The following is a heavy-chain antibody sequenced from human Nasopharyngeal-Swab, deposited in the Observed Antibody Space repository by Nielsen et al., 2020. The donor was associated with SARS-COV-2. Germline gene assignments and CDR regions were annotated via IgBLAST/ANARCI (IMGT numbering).Heavy chain of an antibody. J-gene: IGHJ4*02. CDR3: AKLHHYYGESDY. CDR1: GFTFSSYA. D-gene: IGHD4-17*01. V-gene: IGHV3-23*01. Sequence: GESLKISCAASGFTFSSYAMSWVRQAPGKGLEWVPAISGSGGSTYYADSVKGRFTISRDNSKNTLYLQMNSLRAEDTAVYYCAKLHHYYGESDYWGQGTLVTVSS. CDR2: ISGSGGST.